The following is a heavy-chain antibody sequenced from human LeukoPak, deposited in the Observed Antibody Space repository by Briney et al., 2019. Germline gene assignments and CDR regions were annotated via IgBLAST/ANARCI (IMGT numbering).Heavy chain of an antibody. CDR1: GGSFSGYY. J-gene: IGHJ4*02. CDR2: INHSGST. D-gene: IGHD3-22*01. V-gene: IGHV4-34*01. CDR3: ARNDKSTVIDY. Sequence: SETLSLTCAVYGGSFSGYYWSWIRQPPGRGLEWIGEINHSGSTSYNPSLKSRVTISVDTSKNQFSLKLSSVTAADTAVYYCARNDKSTVIDYWGQGTLVTVSS.